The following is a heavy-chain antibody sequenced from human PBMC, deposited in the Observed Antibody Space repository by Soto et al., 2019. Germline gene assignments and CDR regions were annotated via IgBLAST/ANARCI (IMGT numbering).Heavy chain of an antibody. V-gene: IGHV4-31*03. D-gene: IGHD3-3*01. J-gene: IGHJ4*02. CDR3: ASSTIFGVVIPAY. CDR2: IYYSGST. CDR1: GGYISSGGYY. Sequence: SETQSLTCTVSGGYISSGGYYWSWINQHPGKGLEWIGCIYYSGSTYYNPSLKSRVTISVDTSKNQFSLKLSSVTAADTAVYYCASSTIFGVVIPAYWGQGTLVTVSS.